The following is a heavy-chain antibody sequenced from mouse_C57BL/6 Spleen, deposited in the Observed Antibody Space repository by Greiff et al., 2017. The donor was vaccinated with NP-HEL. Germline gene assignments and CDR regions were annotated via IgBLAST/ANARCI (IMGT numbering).Heavy chain of an antibody. V-gene: IGHV1-20*01. Sequence: EVKLMESGPELVKPGDSVKISCKASGYSFTGYFMNWVMQSHGKSLEWIGRINPYNGDTFYNQKFKGKATLTVDKSSSTAHMELRSLTSEDSAVYYCARNYGSSYDYYAMDYWGQGTSVTVSS. CDR3: ARNYGSSYDYYAMDY. CDR2: INPYNGDT. CDR1: GYSFTGYF. J-gene: IGHJ4*01. D-gene: IGHD1-1*01.